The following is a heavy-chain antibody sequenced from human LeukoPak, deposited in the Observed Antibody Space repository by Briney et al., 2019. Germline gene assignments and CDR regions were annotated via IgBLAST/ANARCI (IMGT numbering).Heavy chain of an antibody. CDR3: AREVWDSSGSQNHGPADY. Sequence: GGSLRLSCAASGFTFDDYGMSWVRQAPGKGLEWVSGINWNGGSTGYADSVKGRFTISRDNAKNSLYLQMNSLRAEDTALYHCAREVWDSSGSQNHGPADYWGQGTLVTVSS. V-gene: IGHV3-20*01. CDR2: INWNGGST. J-gene: IGHJ4*02. CDR1: GFTFDDYG. D-gene: IGHD3-22*01.